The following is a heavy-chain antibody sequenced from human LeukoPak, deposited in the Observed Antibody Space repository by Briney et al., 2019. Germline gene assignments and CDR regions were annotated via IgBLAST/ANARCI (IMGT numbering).Heavy chain of an antibody. V-gene: IGHV4-30-4*01. CDR3: ARARSAGNIYYYGVDV. CDR1: GGSISSGDYY. CDR2: IYYSGST. D-gene: IGHD6-13*01. Sequence: SQTLSLTCTVSGGSISSGDYYWSWIRQPPGKGLEWIGYIYYSGSTYYNPSLKSRVTISVDTSKNQFSLKLSSVTAADTAVYYCARARSAGNIYYYGVDVWGKGTTVTVSS. J-gene: IGHJ6*04.